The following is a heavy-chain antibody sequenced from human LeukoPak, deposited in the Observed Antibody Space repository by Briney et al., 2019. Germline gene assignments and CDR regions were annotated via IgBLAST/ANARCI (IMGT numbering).Heavy chain of an antibody. D-gene: IGHD5-18*01. CDR1: GFSFSSNE. J-gene: IGHJ4*02. CDR2: INSSGSTI. Sequence: GGSLRLSCAASGFSFSSNEMNWVRQAPGKGLEWVSYINSSGSTIYYADSVKGRFTISRDNAKNSLYLQMNSLRAEDTAVYYCARGNRGYSFHYFDYWGQGTLVTVSS. CDR3: ARGNRGYSFHYFDY. V-gene: IGHV3-48*03.